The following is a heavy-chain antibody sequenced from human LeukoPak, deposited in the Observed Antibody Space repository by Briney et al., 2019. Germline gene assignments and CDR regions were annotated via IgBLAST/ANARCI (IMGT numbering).Heavy chain of an antibody. CDR1: GFIFRNYA. V-gene: IGHV3-23*01. CDR3: AKWGDYDILTGYYVSDF. CDR2: ITGSGDTT. J-gene: IGHJ4*02. D-gene: IGHD3-9*01. Sequence: GGSLRLSCAASGFIFRNYAMSWVRQAPGKGLEWVSAITGSGDTTYYADSVKSRFTISRDNSKNTLYVEMNTLRAEDTAVYYCAKWGDYDILTGYYVSDFWGQGTLVTVSS.